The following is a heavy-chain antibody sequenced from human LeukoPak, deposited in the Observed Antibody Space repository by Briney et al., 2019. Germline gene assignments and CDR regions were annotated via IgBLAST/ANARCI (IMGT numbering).Heavy chain of an antibody. CDR1: GGSISSYY. J-gene: IGHJ4*02. D-gene: IGHD5-12*01. Sequence: SETLSLTCTVSGGSISSYYWSWIRQPPGKGLEWIGYIYYSGSTYYNPSLKSRVTISVDTSKNQFSLKLSAVTAADTAVYYCARVKVATITVDYWGQGTLVTVSS. CDR2: IYYSGST. V-gene: IGHV4-59*06. CDR3: ARVKVATITVDY.